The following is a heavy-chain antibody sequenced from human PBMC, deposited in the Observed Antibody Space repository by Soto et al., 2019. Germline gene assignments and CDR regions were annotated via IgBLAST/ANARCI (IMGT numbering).Heavy chain of an antibody. CDR3: ARFAREENPKVGSWYYFDY. CDR1: GGSISSGGYF. CDR2: IYYSGRT. V-gene: IGHV4-31*03. D-gene: IGHD6-13*01. J-gene: IGHJ4*02. Sequence: QVQLQESGPGLVKPSQTLSLTCTVSGGSISSGGYFWSWVRQHPGKGLEWIGNIYYSGRTYYNPPLKSRFTISVDTSKNQFSLKLSSVTAADTAVYYCARFAREENPKVGSWYYFDYWGQGTRVTVSS.